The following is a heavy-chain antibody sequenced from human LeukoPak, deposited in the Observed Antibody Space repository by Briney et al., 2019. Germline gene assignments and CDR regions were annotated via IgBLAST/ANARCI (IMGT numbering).Heavy chain of an antibody. CDR2: ISSSSSHI. D-gene: IGHD1-26*01. Sequence: PGGSLRLSCAVSGFTLSSYSMNWVRQAPGKGLEWVSSISSSSSHIYYADSVKGRFTISRDSSKNTLFLHMNTLRAEDTAIYYCAKDRTVGASYWYFDLWGRGTLVTVSS. CDR3: AKDRTVGASYWYFDL. CDR1: GFTLSSYS. V-gene: IGHV3-21*04. J-gene: IGHJ2*01.